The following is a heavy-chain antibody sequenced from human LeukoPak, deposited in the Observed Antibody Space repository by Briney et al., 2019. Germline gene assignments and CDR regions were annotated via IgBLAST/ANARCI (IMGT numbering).Heavy chain of an antibody. D-gene: IGHD6-19*01. CDR2: TNAYNGFT. CDR1: GYTFSSYG. Sequence: GASVKVSCKASGYTFSSYGISWVRQAPGQGLEWMGWTNAYNGFTDYARSLQGRINITTDTSTSTAYMEMRSLRTDDTAVYYCARVKKEQWLANYFDNWGQGTLVTVSS. V-gene: IGHV1-18*04. CDR3: ARVKKEQWLANYFDN. J-gene: IGHJ4*02.